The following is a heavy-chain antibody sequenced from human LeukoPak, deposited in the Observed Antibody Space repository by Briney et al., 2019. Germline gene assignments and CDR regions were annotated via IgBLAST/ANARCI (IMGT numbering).Heavy chain of an antibody. V-gene: IGHV4-39*07. CDR1: GGSISSSSYY. CDR2: IYYSGST. J-gene: IGHJ4*02. D-gene: IGHD6-19*01. Sequence: SETLSLTCTVSGGSISSSSYYWGWIRQPPGKGLEWIGSIYYSGSTYYNPSLKSRVTISVDTSKNQFSLKLSSVTAADTAVYYCASSSGWGFDYWGQGTLVTVSS. CDR3: ASSSGWGFDY.